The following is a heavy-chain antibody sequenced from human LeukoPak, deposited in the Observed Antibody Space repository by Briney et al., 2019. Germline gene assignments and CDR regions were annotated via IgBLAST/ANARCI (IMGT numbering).Heavy chain of an antibody. V-gene: IGHV4-4*09. CDR2: MHPSGSS. D-gene: IGHD4-23*01. CDR1: GDSLGSYF. Sequence: PSETLSLTCTVSGDSLGSYFWSWIRQPPGKGLEWIGDMHPSGSSNYNPSLRSRVTTSVDTSKNQFSLKLNSVTAADTAVYYCARLAGGNSRVFDYWGQGTLVTVSS. CDR3: ARLAGGNSRVFDY. J-gene: IGHJ4*02.